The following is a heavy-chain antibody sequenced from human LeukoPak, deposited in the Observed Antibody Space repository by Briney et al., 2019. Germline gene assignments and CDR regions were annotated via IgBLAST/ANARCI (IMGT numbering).Heavy chain of an antibody. CDR3: ARAAGHFDY. D-gene: IGHD6-13*01. V-gene: IGHV4-59*08. Sequence: SETLSLTCTVSGCSISRYYWSWIRQPPGKGLEWIGYIYYSGSTNYNPSLKSRVTISVDTSKNQFSLKLSSVTAADTAVYYCARAAGHFDYWGQGTLVTVSS. CDR2: IYYSGST. CDR1: GCSISRYY. J-gene: IGHJ4*02.